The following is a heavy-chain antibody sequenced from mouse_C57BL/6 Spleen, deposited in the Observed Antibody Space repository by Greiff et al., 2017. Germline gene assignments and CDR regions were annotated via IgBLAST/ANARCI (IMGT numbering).Heavy chain of an antibody. V-gene: IGHV3-6*01. CDR3: SYDYDRDYAMDY. D-gene: IGHD2-4*01. CDR1: GYSITSGYY. CDR2: ISYDGSN. Sequence: EVKLMESGPGLVKPSQSLSLTCSVTGYSITSGYYWNWIRQFPGNKLEWMGYISYDGSNNYNPSLKNRISITRDTSKNQFFLKLNSVTTEDTATYYCSYDYDRDYAMDYWGQGTSVTVSS. J-gene: IGHJ4*01.